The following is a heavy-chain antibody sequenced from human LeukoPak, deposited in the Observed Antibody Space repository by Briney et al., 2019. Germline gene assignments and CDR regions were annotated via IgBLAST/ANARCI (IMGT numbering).Heavy chain of an antibody. D-gene: IGHD3-9*01. Sequence: GGSLRLSCAASGFTVSSNYMSWVRQAPGKGLEWVSVIYSGGSTYYADSVKGRFTISRDNSKNTLYLQMNSLRAEDTAVYYCARGYYDIPLDYWGQGTLVTVSS. V-gene: IGHV3-53*01. CDR2: IYSGGST. CDR3: ARGYYDIPLDY. J-gene: IGHJ4*02. CDR1: GFTVSSNY.